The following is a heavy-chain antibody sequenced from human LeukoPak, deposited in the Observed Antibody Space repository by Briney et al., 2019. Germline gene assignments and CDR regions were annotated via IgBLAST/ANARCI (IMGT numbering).Heavy chain of an antibody. J-gene: IGHJ4*02. V-gene: IGHV4-31*03. CDR3: ARSPYCTGGSCYLLY. Sequence: PSQTLSLTCTVSGGSISSGGYYWSWIRQYPGKGLEWIGYTYYGGSTYYTPSLKSRVTISVDTSENQFSLNLSSVTAADTAVYYCARSPYCTGGSCYLLYWGQGTLVTVSS. CDR1: GGSISSGGYY. CDR2: TYYGGST. D-gene: IGHD2-15*01.